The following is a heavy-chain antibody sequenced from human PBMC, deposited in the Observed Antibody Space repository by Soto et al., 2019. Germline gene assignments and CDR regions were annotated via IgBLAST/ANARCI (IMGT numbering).Heavy chain of an antibody. V-gene: IGHV3-30*18. CDR3: AKDQASGQGSFDS. CDR1: GSTFNIYG. CDR2: ISYDGSNQ. J-gene: IGHJ4*02. Sequence: GGSLRLSCAASGSTFNIYGMHWVRQAPDKGLEWVALISYDGSNQYYADSVKGRFTISRDNSKNTLFLQMNSLRADDTAVYYCAKDQASGQGSFDSWGQGTLVTVSS.